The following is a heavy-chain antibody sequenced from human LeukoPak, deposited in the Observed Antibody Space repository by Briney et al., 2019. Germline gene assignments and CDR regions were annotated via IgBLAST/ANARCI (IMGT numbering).Heavy chain of an antibody. CDR2: IYSGATT. D-gene: IGHD5-18*01. Sequence: GGSLRLSCAASGFTVSNNYMNWVRQAPGKGLEWVSGIYSGATTYYADSVKGRFTISRDNSKNTLSLQMNGLRAEDTAVYYCARELRIVDTTMLNYYYYYYMDVWGKGTTVTVSS. J-gene: IGHJ6*03. V-gene: IGHV3-53*01. CDR1: GFTVSNNY. CDR3: ARELRIVDTTMLNYYYYYYMDV.